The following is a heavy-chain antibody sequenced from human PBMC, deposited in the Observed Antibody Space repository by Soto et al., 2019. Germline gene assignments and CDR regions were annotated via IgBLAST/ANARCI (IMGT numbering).Heavy chain of an antibody. Sequence: SETLSLTCAVYGGSFSGYYWSWIRQPPGKGLEWIGEINHSGSTNYNPSLKSRVTISVDTSKNQFSLKLSSVTAADTAVYYCARGFSGGDADWFDPWGQGTLVTVS. CDR1: GGSFSGYY. J-gene: IGHJ5*02. CDR3: ARGFSGGDADWFDP. CDR2: INHSGST. D-gene: IGHD2-21*02. V-gene: IGHV4-34*01.